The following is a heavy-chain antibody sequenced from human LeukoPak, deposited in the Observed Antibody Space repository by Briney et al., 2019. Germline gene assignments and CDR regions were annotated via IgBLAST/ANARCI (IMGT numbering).Heavy chain of an antibody. V-gene: IGHV1-69*13. J-gene: IGHJ6*03. CDR3: ARSLRIRDIVAYHYYYYMDV. CDR2: IIPIFGTA. Sequence: GASVKVSCKASGGTFSSYAISWVRQAPGQGLEWMGGIIPIFGTANYAQKFQGRVTITADESTSTAYMELSSLRSEDTAVYYCARSLRIRDIVAYHYYYYMDVWGKGTTVTISS. CDR1: GGTFSSYA. D-gene: IGHD5-12*01.